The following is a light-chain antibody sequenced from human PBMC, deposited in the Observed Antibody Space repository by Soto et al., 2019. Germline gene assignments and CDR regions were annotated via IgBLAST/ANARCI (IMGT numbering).Light chain of an antibody. Sequence: EIVLTQSPATLSLSPGERASLSCRASQSVSSSLAWYKQKPGQAPRLLIYDASTRATGIPARSSGSRSGSGAYFSLTTSSLEPEDFGVYVWQRRSSRAITFGQGTRLEIK. J-gene: IGKJ5*01. CDR2: DAS. CDR1: QSVSSS. V-gene: IGKV3-11*01. CDR3: QRRSSRAIT.